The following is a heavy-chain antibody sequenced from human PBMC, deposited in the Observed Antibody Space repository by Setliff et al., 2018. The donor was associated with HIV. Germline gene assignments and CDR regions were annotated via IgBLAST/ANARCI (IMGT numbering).Heavy chain of an antibody. J-gene: IGHJ6*02. CDR1: GGTFSASG. CDR3: ARGEGSGWDTVEENYDNLDV. CDR2: IIPALGTA. V-gene: IGHV1-69*13. Sequence: SVKVSCKASGGTFSASGFGWVRQAPGQGLEWMGVIIPALGTAYYAQKFQGRVTITADASTSTAYMELISLRSEDTAVYYCARGEGSGWDTVEENYDNLDVLGPGTTVTVSS. D-gene: IGHD6-19*01.